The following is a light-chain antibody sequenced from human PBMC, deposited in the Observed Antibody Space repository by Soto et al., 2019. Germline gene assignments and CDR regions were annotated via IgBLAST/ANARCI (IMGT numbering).Light chain of an antibody. CDR3: QQRSNWWT. J-gene: IGKJ1*01. V-gene: IGKV3D-20*02. CDR2: DAS. Sequence: EIVLTQSPGTLSLSPGGRATLSCRASQSVSSSYLAWYQQKPGQAPRLLIYDASNRATGIPARFSGSGSGTDFTLTISSLEPEDFAVYYCQQRSNWWTFGQGTKVDIK. CDR1: QSVSSSY.